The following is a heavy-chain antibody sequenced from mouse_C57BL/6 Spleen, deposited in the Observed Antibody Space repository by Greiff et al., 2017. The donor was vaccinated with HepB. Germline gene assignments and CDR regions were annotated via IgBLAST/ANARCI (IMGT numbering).Heavy chain of an antibody. Sequence: EVKVVESGGGLVKPGGSLKLSCAASGFTFSSYTMSWVRQTPEKRLEWVATISGGGGNTYYPDSVKGRFTISRDNAKNTLYLQMSSLRSEDTALYYCARHEGGYYPFAYWGQGTLVTVSA. CDR2: ISGGGGNT. D-gene: IGHD2-3*01. CDR3: ARHEGGYYPFAY. CDR1: GFTFSSYT. V-gene: IGHV5-9*01. J-gene: IGHJ3*01.